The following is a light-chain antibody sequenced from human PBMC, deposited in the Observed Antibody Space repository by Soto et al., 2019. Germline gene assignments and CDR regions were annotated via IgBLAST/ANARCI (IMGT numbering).Light chain of an antibody. CDR2: EAS. CDR1: QSISGY. J-gene: IGKJ5*01. CDR3: QHSYRKFPIT. V-gene: IGKV1-39*01. Sequence: DIQVTQSPSSLSASGGCRVTIICRASQSISGYLNWYQKKPGKAPKLLXCEASSLQSGFPSRFSGRGSGAEYTLTISILQTEYFATYFCQHSYRKFPITFGQGTRLDIK.